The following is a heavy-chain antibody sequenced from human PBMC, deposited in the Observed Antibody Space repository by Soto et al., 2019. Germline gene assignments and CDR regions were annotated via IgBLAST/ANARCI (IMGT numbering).Heavy chain of an antibody. CDR1: GGSFSSFG. J-gene: IGHJ1*01. D-gene: IGHD5-12*01. V-gene: IGHV1-69*13. Sequence: SVKVSCKASGGSFSSFGISWVRRAPGQGLEWMGGIIPVFGRPNYAQRFRGRLTITADESTNTVYLELIDLRSEDTAVYYCAREGSGYNLWGQGTQVTVSS. CDR2: IIPVFGRP. CDR3: AREGSGYNL.